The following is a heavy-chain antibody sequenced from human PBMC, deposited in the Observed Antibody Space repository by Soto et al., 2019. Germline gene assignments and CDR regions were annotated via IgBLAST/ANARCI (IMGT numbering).Heavy chain of an antibody. CDR3: ARDSVTVTVYYYRMDV. V-gene: IGHV3-33*01. CDR1: GFNFSSDG. Sequence: PVRLLRLSCAASGFNFSSDGMHWIRQAPGKGLEWVAVIWYDGSNKYYADSVKGRFTISRDNSKNTLYLQMNSLRAADTAVYYCARDSVTVTVYYYRMDVWGQGTTVTVSS. J-gene: IGHJ6*02. CDR2: IWYDGSNK. D-gene: IGHD4-4*01.